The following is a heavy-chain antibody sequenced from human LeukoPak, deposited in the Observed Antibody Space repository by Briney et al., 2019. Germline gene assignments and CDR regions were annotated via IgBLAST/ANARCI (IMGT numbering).Heavy chain of an antibody. CDR2: INSGGSDT. V-gene: IGHV3-74*01. CDR3: ATEAVVVGTSAYSVSIFDI. D-gene: IGHD3-22*01. Sequence: GGSLILSCTASGFTFSNFWMHWVRHGPGKGLVWVARINSGGSDTSYADSVKGRFTISRDNAKNTVYLRMNSLTAEDTAVYYCATEAVVVGTSAYSVSIFDIWGQGTMVTVSS. J-gene: IGHJ3*02. CDR1: GFTFSNFW.